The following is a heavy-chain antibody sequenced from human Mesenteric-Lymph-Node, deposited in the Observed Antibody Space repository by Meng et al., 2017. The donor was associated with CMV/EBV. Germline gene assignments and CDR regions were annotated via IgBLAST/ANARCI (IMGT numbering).Heavy chain of an antibody. V-gene: IGHV4-39*07. CDR1: GGSINSNSYY. D-gene: IGHD3-22*01. CDR2: IYYTGRA. CDR3: ARDGDYFTSSGYYVGFDP. Sequence: SETLSLTCNVSGGSINSNSYYWGWIRQPPGKGLEWLGSIYYTGRAYYNSALKSRVTISIDISKNQFSLRLTSVTAADTAVYYCARDGDYFTSSGYYVGFDPWGQGTLVTVSS. J-gene: IGHJ5*02.